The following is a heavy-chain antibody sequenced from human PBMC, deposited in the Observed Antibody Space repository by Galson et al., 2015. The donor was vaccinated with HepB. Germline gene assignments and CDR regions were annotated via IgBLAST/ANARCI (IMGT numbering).Heavy chain of an antibody. D-gene: IGHD3-10*01. J-gene: IGHJ5*02. Sequence: VKVSCKASGYTFSNYAMHWVRQAPGQRLEWMGWINAGAGNTKYSQKFQGRVTITRDTSASTAYMELSSLKSEDTAVYYCARGDHYYYGSGSYSNWFDPWGQGTLVTVSS. V-gene: IGHV1-3*01. CDR3: ARGDHYYYGSGSYSNWFDP. CDR1: GYTFSNYA. CDR2: INAGAGNT.